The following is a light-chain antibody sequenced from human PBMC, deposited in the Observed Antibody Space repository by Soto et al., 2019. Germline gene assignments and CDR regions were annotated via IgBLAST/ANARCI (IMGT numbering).Light chain of an antibody. V-gene: IGKV3-20*01. J-gene: IGKJ1*01. CDR1: QSVSNSY. CDR3: QQFPTWT. Sequence: EIVLTQSPGILSLSPGERATLSCRASQSVSNSYLAWYQQKPGQAPRLLMYAASNRATGIPDRFSGSGSVTDFTRTISSLESEDFSVYYCQQFPTWTFGQGTKVEIK. CDR2: AAS.